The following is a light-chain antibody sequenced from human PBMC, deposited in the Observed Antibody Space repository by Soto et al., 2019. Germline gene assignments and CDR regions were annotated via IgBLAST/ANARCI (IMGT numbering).Light chain of an antibody. CDR2: GAS. Sequence: EIVMTQSPATLSVSPGGRATLSCRASQSISDTLAWYQQRLGQAPRLLIYGASSGATGIPDRFSGSGSGTDFTLTISRLEPEDFAIYYCQQYGGVPYTFGQGTKVDI. V-gene: IGKV3-20*01. J-gene: IGKJ2*01. CDR1: QSISDT. CDR3: QQYGGVPYT.